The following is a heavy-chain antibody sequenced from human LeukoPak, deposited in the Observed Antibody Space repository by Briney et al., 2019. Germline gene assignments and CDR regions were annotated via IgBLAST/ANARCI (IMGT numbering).Heavy chain of an antibody. J-gene: IGHJ4*02. V-gene: IGHV3-30*04. Sequence: PGGSPRLSRAASGLTFSSYGMHGVRQAPGKGLEWAAVISYDGSNKYYAYSVKGRFTISRDNSKNTLYLQMNSLRAEDTAVYYCARGAYVLLWFGEFDYWGQGTLVTVSS. CDR3: ARGAYVLLWFGEFDY. CDR2: ISYDGSNK. D-gene: IGHD3-10*01. CDR1: GLTFSSYG.